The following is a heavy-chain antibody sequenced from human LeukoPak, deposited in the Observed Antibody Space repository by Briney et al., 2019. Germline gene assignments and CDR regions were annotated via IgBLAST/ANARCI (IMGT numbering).Heavy chain of an antibody. D-gene: IGHD3-16*02. J-gene: IGHJ4*02. CDR1: GGSISSSNW. V-gene: IGHV4-4*02. CDR2: IYYSGST. CDR3: ARGYYDYVWGSYRLEYFDY. Sequence: PSETLSLTCAVSGGSISSSNWWSWVRQPPGKGLEWIGYIYYSGSTNYNPSLKSRVTISVDTSKNQFSLKLSSVTAADTAVYYCARGYYDYVWGSYRLEYFDYWGQGTLVTVSS.